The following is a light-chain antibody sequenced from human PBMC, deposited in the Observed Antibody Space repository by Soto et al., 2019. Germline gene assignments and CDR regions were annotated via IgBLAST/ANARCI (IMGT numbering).Light chain of an antibody. J-gene: IGLJ2*01. CDR2: EVS. CDR1: SSDVAAYNY. CDR3: SSYTIDSSVV. Sequence: QSVLTQPASVSGSPGQSITISCAGTSSDVAAYNYVSWYQQHPGQAPKLIIYEVSNRPSGVSSRFSGSKSGSTASLTISGLQAEDEAHYYCSSYTIDSSVVFGGGTKSPS. V-gene: IGLV2-14*01.